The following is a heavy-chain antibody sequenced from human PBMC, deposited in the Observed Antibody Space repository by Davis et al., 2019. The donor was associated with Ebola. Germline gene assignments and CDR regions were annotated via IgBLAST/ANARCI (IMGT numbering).Heavy chain of an antibody. CDR2: IYPGYSDT. CDR1: GYSFTSSW. J-gene: IGHJ5*02. D-gene: IGHD3-3*02. Sequence: GGSLRLSCKGSGYSFTSSWIGWVRQMPGKGLEWMGIIYPGYSDTRSSPSFQGQVTISADKSISTAYLQWNSLKASDTAMYYCARQTHHFLSGPRTWFDPWGQGTLVTVSS. CDR3: ARQTHHFLSGPRTWFDP. V-gene: IGHV5-51*01.